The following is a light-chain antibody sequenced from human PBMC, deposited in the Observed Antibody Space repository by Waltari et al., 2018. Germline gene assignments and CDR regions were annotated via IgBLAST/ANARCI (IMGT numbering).Light chain of an antibody. CDR1: TSDVGGYNY. J-gene: IGLJ3*02. CDR2: DVS. Sequence: QSALTQPASVSGSPGQSITISCTGTTSDVGGYNYVSWYQQHPGKAPKLMIYDVSNRHSGVSNRFSGSKSGNTASLTISGLQAEDEADYYCSSYTSSFTEVFGGGTKLTVL. CDR3: SSYTSSFTEV. V-gene: IGLV2-14*03.